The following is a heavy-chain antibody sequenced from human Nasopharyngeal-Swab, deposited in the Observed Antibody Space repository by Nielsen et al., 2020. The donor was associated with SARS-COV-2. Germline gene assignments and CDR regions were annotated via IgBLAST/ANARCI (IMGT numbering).Heavy chain of an antibody. V-gene: IGHV3-23*01. CDR3: AKVGAGVPTDY. J-gene: IGHJ4*02. D-gene: IGHD3-16*01. CDR2: TRGSGGST. CDR1: GFTFSSYA. Sequence: GESLKISCAASGFTFSSYAMSWVRQAPGKGLEWVSATRGSGGSTYYADSVKGRFTISSDNSKNTLYLQMNSLRAEDTAVYYCAKVGAGVPTDYWGQGTLVTVSS.